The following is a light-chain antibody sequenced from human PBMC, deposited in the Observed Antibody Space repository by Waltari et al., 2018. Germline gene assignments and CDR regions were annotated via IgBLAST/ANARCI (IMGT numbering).Light chain of an antibody. V-gene: IGLV1-40*01. Sequence: QSVLTQPPSVSGAPGQRVTLPCPGRSSNIGAGNDVHWYQQLPGSAPKLLISANTNRPAGVPDRFSGSKSGTSASLAITGLQAEDEGDYYCQSFDNSLSVPYVFGTGTKVTVL. CDR2: ANT. CDR1: SSNIGAGND. CDR3: QSFDNSLSVPYV. J-gene: IGLJ1*01.